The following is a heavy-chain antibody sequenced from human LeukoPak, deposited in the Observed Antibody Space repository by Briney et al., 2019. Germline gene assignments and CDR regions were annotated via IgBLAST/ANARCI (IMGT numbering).Heavy chain of an antibody. J-gene: IGHJ2*01. Sequence: GGSLRLSCAASGFTFSSYGMHWVRQAPGKGLEWVAFIRYDGSNKYYADSVKGRFTISRYNSKNTLYLQMNSLRAEDTAVYYCARSNYDILTASRYFDLWGRGTLVTVSS. CDR3: ARSNYDILTASRYFDL. D-gene: IGHD3-9*01. CDR1: GFTFSSYG. V-gene: IGHV3-30*02. CDR2: IRYDGSNK.